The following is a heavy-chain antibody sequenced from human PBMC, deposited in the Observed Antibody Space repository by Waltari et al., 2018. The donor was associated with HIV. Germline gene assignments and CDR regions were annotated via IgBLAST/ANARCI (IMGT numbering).Heavy chain of an antibody. J-gene: IGHJ5*02. V-gene: IGHV2-5*01. D-gene: IGHD3-9*01. CDR1: GFSLSTSGVG. CDR3: AHRPILRYSENWFDP. CDR2: IYWNDDK. Sequence: QITLKESGPTLVKPTQTLTLTCTFSGFSLSTSGVGVGWIRQPPGKALEWLALIYWNDDKRYSPSLKSRLTITKDTSKNQVVLTMTNMDPVDTATYYCAHRPILRYSENWFDPWGQGTLVTVSS.